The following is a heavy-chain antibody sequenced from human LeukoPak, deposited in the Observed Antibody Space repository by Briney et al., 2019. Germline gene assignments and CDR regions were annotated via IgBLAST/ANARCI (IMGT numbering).Heavy chain of an antibody. CDR1: GITFSSYT. Sequence: PGGSLRLSCAVSGITFSSYTMTWVRQAPGKGLEWVSRISSSGSFIYYTDSVKGRFTISRDNAKNSLYLQMNSLRVEDTAVYYCARDLRGYCNSVSCWGQGTLVTVSS. D-gene: IGHD2/OR15-2a*01. CDR3: ARDLRGYCNSVSC. CDR2: ISSSGSFI. J-gene: IGHJ4*02. V-gene: IGHV3-21*01.